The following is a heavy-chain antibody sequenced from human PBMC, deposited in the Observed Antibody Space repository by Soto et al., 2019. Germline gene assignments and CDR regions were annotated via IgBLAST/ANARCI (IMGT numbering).Heavy chain of an antibody. D-gene: IGHD2-2*01. V-gene: IGHV1-58*02. CDR1: GFTFTSSA. J-gene: IGHJ3*02. CDR2: IVVGSGNT. Sequence: GASVKVSCKASGFTFTSSAMQWVRQARGQRLEWIGWIVVGSGNTNYAQKFQERVTITRDMSTSTAYMELSSLRSEDTAVYYCAAALVVPAANDAFDIWGQGTMVTVSS. CDR3: AAALVVPAANDAFDI.